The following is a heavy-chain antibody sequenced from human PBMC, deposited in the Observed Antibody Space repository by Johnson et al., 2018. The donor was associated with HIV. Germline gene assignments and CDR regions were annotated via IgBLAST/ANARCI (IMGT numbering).Heavy chain of an antibody. D-gene: IGHD1-1*01. J-gene: IGHJ3*02. Sequence: QVQLVESGGGVVQPGRSLRLSCAASGFTFSSYAMHWVRQAPGKGLEWVAVISYDGRNKYYADSVKGRFTISRDNFKNTLYLQMNSLRTDHTAVYYCARGYTWNDVSIWGQGTMVTVSS. CDR1: GFTFSSYA. CDR3: ARGYTWNDVSI. CDR2: ISYDGRNK. V-gene: IGHV3-30*04.